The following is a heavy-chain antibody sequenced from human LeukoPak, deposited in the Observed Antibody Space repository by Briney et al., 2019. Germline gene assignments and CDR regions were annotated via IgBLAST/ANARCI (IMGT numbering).Heavy chain of an antibody. V-gene: IGHV3-48*01. J-gene: IGHJ3*01. CDR1: GFTFSGYS. Sequence: PGGSLRLSCAASGFTFSGYSLNWVRQAPGKGLEWISYISYSSSTKYYADSVKGRFTISRDNSKNTLSLRMNSLRAEDTALYYCAKGFNSGWGDAFDVWGQGTVVTVSS. CDR2: ISYSSSTK. D-gene: IGHD6-19*01. CDR3: AKGFNSGWGDAFDV.